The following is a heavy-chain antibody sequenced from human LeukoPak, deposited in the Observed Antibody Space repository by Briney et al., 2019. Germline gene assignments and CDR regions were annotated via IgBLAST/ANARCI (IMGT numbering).Heavy chain of an antibody. CDR1: GYTFTSYY. J-gene: IGHJ5*02. CDR2: INPSGGST. CDR3: ARDPRYCSGGSGYNFRFDP. D-gene: IGHD2-15*01. Sequence: ASVKVSCKASGYTFTSYYMHWVRQAPGQGLEWMGIINPSGGSTSYAQKFQGRVTMTRDKSTSTVYMELSSLRSEDTAVYYCARDPRYCSGGSGYNFRFDPWGQGTLVTVSS. V-gene: IGHV1-46*01.